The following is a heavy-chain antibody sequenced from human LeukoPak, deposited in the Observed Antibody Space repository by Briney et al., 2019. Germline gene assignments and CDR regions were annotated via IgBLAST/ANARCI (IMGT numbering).Heavy chain of an antibody. Sequence: GGSLRLSCAATGFAFSNYSMNWVRQAPGKGLEWVSSISYSGPHMFYADSVRGRFTISRDNAENSLFLQMNSLRAEDTAVYFCASNDYRDEGIDSWGQGTLVTVSS. CDR3: ASNDYRDEGIDS. CDR1: GFAFSNYS. D-gene: IGHD4-17*01. V-gene: IGHV3-21*01. J-gene: IGHJ4*02. CDR2: ISYSGPHM.